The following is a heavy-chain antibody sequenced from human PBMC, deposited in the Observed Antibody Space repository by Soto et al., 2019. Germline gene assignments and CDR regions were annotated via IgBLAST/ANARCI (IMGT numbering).Heavy chain of an antibody. J-gene: IGHJ4*02. Sequence: GGSLRLSCAASGFTVTTNYMSWVRQAPGKGLEWVSVIYSGGSTYYADSVRGRFAISRDNSKNTLYLQMNSLKNDDTAVDFCARGLEYSSSSGPRFFDFWGQGTLVTVSS. CDR3: ARGLEYSSSSGPRFFDF. CDR1: GFTVTTNY. D-gene: IGHD6-6*01. CDR2: IYSGGST. V-gene: IGHV3-53*01.